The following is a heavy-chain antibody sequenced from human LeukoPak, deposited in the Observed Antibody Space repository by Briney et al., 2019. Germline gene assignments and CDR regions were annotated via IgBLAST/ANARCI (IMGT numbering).Heavy chain of an antibody. V-gene: IGHV4-38-2*01. D-gene: IGHD3-22*01. CDR3: ARHNPAITMIVH. CDR1: GYSISSGYY. CDR2: IYHSGST. J-gene: IGHJ4*02. Sequence: SETLSLTCAVSGYSISSGYYWGWIRQPPGKGLEWIGSIYHSGSTYYNPSLKSRVTISVDTSKNQFSLKLSSVTAADTAVYYCARHNPAITMIVHWGQGTLVTVPS.